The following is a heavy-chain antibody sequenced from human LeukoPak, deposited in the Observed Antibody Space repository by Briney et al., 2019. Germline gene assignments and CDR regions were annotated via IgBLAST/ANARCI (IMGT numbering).Heavy chain of an antibody. CDR1: GGSISSYY. Sequence: PSETLSLTCTVSGGSISSYYWSWIRQPPGKGLEWIGYIYYSGSTNYNPSLKSRVTISVDTSKNQFFLKLSSVTAADTAVYYCAGHHLVTDHAFDIWGQGTMVTVSS. CDR2: IYYSGST. D-gene: IGHD4-23*01. CDR3: AGHHLVTDHAFDI. V-gene: IGHV4-59*08. J-gene: IGHJ3*02.